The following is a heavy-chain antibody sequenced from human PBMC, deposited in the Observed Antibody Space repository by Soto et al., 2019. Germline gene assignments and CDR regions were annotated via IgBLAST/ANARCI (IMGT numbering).Heavy chain of an antibody. CDR2: ISDSADNT. J-gene: IGHJ4*02. D-gene: IGHD3-16*01. CDR3: AKHRWGSFCFDY. CDR1: GFTFSSYA. V-gene: IGHV3-23*01. Sequence: EVQLLESGGGLVQPGGSLRLSCAASGFTFSSYAMSWVRQAPGKGLEWVSAISDSADNTYYADSVKGRFTISRDNSRNTLYLQLISLRAEDTAVSYCAKHRWGSFCFDYWGQGTLVTVSS.